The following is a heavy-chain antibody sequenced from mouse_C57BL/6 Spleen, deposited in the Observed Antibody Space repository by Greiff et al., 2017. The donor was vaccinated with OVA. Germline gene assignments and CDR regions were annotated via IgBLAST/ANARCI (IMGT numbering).Heavy chain of an antibody. D-gene: IGHD1-1*01. J-gene: IGHJ4*01. CDR2: ISYDGSN. CDR1: GYSITSGYY. V-gene: IGHV3-6*01. CDR3: ARYYYGSSYDYAMDY. Sequence: EVQLVESGPGLVKPSQSLSLTCSVTGYSITSGYYWNWIRQFPGNKLEWMGYISYDGSNNYNPSLKNRISITRDTSKNQFFLKLNSVTTEDTATYYCARYYYGSSYDYAMDYWGQGTSVTVSS.